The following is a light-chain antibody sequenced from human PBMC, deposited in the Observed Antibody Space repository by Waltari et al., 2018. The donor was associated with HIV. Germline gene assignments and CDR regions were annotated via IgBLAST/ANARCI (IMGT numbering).Light chain of an antibody. CDR2: SNK. Sequence: QSVLSQPPSASGTPGQRVTISCSGSSSNIGLNTVTWYQVLPGAAPRLLSYSNKRRPCGVPGRFSGSKSGASASLAISGLQSEDEADYFGAAWDDNLNGRWVFGGGTKLTVL. CDR3: AAWDDNLNGRWV. J-gene: IGLJ3*02. V-gene: IGLV1-44*01. CDR1: SSNIGLNT.